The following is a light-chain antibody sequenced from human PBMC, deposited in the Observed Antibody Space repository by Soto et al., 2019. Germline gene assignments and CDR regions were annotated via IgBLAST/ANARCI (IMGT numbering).Light chain of an antibody. J-gene: IGKJ1*01. CDR1: QIIGTW. Sequence: DIQVTQSPSTLSASVGDRVTITCGASQIIGTWLAWYQPKPGKAPKLLIFDASTLDSGVPSRFSGSGSGTAFTLTSSSLQPDDFATYYCQQYSDSSGAFGQGTRVEIK. V-gene: IGKV1-5*01. CDR2: DAS. CDR3: QQYSDSSGA.